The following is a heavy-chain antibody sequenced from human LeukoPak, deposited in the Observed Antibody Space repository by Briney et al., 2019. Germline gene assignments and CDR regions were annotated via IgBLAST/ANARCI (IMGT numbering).Heavy chain of an antibody. CDR3: AKDGQAVGEYYFDY. V-gene: IGHV3-30*18. CDR1: GFTFSGAD. J-gene: IGHJ4*02. Sequence: GGSLRLSCAASGFTFSGADMHWVRQAPGKGLEWVATISYDGGKKNYAAAVQGRFTVSRDNPVNTLNLQMNSLRVEDTALYYCAKDGQAVGEYYFDYWGQGTLVTVSS. CDR2: ISYDGGKK. D-gene: IGHD6-19*01.